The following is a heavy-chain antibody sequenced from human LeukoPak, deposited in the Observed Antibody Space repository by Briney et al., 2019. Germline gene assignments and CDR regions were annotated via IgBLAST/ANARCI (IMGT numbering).Heavy chain of an antibody. CDR2: ISYDGSNK. V-gene: IGHV3-30*18. Sequence: GGSLRLSCAASGFTFSSYGMHWVRQAPGKGLEWVAVISYDGSNKYYADSVKGRFTISRDNSKNTLYLQMNSLRAEDTAVYYCAKGVKRPLTWYFDYWGQGTLVTVSS. J-gene: IGHJ4*02. CDR3: AKGVKRPLTWYFDY. D-gene: IGHD3-22*01. CDR1: GFTFSSYG.